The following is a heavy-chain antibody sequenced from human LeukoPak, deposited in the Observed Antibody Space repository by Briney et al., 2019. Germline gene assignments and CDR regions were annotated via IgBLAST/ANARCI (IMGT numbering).Heavy chain of an antibody. D-gene: IGHD6-13*01. V-gene: IGHV1-69*13. J-gene: IGHJ3*02. Sequence: SVKVSCKASGGTFSSYAISWVRQAPGQGLEWMGGIIPIFGTANYAQKFQGRVTITADESTSTAYMELSSLRSEDTAVYYCARDRGYSSSWYSTDAFDIWGQGTMVTVSS. CDR2: IIPIFGTA. CDR1: GGTFSSYA. CDR3: ARDRGYSSSWYSTDAFDI.